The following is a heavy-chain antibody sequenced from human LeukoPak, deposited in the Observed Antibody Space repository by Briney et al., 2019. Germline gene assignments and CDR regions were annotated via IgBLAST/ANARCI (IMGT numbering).Heavy chain of an antibody. CDR2: ISANGGRT. CDR1: RFTVSSNY. Sequence: PGGSLRLSCAASRFTVSSNYMSWVRQAPGKGLEWVAAISANGGRTYYTESVKGHFTISRDNSKNTLYLQMNSLRAEDTAVYYCAKGPERRGFCSGGSCYSDCWGQGTLVTVSS. CDR3: AKGPERRGFCSGGSCYSDC. D-gene: IGHD2-15*01. V-gene: IGHV3-23*01. J-gene: IGHJ4*02.